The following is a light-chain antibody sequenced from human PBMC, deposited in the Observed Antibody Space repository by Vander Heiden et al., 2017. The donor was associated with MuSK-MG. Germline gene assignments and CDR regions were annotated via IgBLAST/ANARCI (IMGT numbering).Light chain of an antibody. CDR2: YKSDSDK. CDR3: MIWHTSVGV. J-gene: IGLJ2*01. Sequence: QAVLTQPSSLSASPGASASPTCTLRSGINVATYRIYWYQQKPGSPPQYLLRYKSDSDKQQGSGVPSRFSGSKDASANAGILLISGLQSEDEADYYCMIWHTSVGVFGGGTKLTVL. V-gene: IGLV5-45*03. CDR1: SGINVATYR.